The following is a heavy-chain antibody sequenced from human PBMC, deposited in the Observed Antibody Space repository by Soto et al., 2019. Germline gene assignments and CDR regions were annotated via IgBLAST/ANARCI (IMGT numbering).Heavy chain of an antibody. CDR1: GFAFSDLW. D-gene: IGHD3-22*01. Sequence: EVQLVESGGGLVQPGGSLRLSCETSGFAFSDLWLTWARQAPGKGPEWVANINQDGSKTYYVDSVMGRFTVSRDNAKNSLYLQMDSLRAEASAVYYCARGGYTSSIDWVFWGQGTLVSVSS. CDR2: INQDGSKT. V-gene: IGHV3-7*05. J-gene: IGHJ4*02. CDR3: ARGGYTSSIDWVF.